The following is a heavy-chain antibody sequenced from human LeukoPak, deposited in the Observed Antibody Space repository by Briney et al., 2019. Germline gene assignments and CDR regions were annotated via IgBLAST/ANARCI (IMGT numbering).Heavy chain of an antibody. CDR3: ARLVTISHPPDAFDI. D-gene: IGHD3-3*01. V-gene: IGHV1-2*02. CDR2: INPNSGGT. Sequence: ASVKVSCKASGYTFTGYYMHWVRQAPGQGLEWMGWINPNSGGTNYAQKFQGRVTMTRDPSISTAYKELSRLRSDDTAVYYCARLVTISHPPDAFDIWGQDTMVSVSS. CDR1: GYTFTGYY. J-gene: IGHJ3*02.